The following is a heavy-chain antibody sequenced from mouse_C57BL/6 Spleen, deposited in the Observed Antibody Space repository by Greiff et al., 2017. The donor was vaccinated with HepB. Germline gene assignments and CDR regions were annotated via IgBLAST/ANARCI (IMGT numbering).Heavy chain of an antibody. CDR3: TSINTGGGDFDY. D-gene: IGHD1-1*01. J-gene: IGHJ2*01. Sequence: VQLKQSGAELVRPGASVKLSCTASGFNIKDDYMHWVKQRPEQGLEWIGWIDPENGDTEYASKFQGKATITADTTSNTAYLQLSSLTSEDTAVYYCTSINTGGGDFDYWGQGTTLTVSS. CDR1: GFNIKDDY. CDR2: IDPENGDT. V-gene: IGHV14-4*01.